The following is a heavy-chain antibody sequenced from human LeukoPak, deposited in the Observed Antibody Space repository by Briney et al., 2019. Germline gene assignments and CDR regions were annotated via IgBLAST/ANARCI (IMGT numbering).Heavy chain of an antibody. CDR1: GGSITTSGYY. D-gene: IGHD2-2*01. CDR3: ARGYQLLGKFDY. V-gene: IGHV4-39*07. CDR2: MYHSGST. Sequence: SETLSLTCAVSGGSITTSGYYLHWIRQPTGKGLEWVGTMYHSGSTYYNPSLKSRVNISVDTSKNQFSLKLSSVTAADTAVYYCARGYQLLGKFDYWGQGTLVTVSS. J-gene: IGHJ4*02.